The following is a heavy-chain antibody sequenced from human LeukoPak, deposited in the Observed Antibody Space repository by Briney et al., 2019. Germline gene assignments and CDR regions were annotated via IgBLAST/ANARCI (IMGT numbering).Heavy chain of an antibody. V-gene: IGHV3-9*01. J-gene: IGHJ4*02. Sequence: PGRSLRLSCAASGFTFGDYAMHWVRQAPGKGLEWVSGISWNSDSIGYADSVKGRFTISRDNAKNSLYLQMNSLRAEDTAVYYCAREQRWFGELHDYWGQGTLVTVSS. CDR1: GFTFGDYA. D-gene: IGHD3-10*01. CDR2: ISWNSDSI. CDR3: AREQRWFGELHDY.